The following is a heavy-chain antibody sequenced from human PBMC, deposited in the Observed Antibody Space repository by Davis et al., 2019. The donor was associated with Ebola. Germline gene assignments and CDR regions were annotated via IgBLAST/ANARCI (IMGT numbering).Heavy chain of an antibody. Sequence: ASVKVSCKASGYTFTNYYMHWVRQAPGQGLEWMGMINPNDGRTIYAQKFQGKVTMTRDTSISTAYMELSRLRSDDTAVYYCAATYSGFDYWGQGTLVTVSS. CDR2: INPNDGRT. D-gene: IGHD3-10*01. V-gene: IGHV1-2*02. CDR3: AATYSGFDY. CDR1: GYTFTNYY. J-gene: IGHJ4*02.